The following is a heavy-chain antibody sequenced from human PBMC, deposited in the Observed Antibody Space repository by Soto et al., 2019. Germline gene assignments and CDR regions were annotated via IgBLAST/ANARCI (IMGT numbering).Heavy chain of an antibody. Sequence: SGPTLVNPTETLTLTCTVSGFSLSNARMGVSWIRQPPGKALEWLAHIFSNDEKSYSTSLKSRLTISKGTSKSQVVLTMTNMDPVDTATYYCARIQLGYCSGGSCYWFDPWGQGTLVTVSS. CDR2: IFSNDEK. CDR1: GFSLSNARMG. D-gene: IGHD2-15*01. V-gene: IGHV2-26*01. J-gene: IGHJ5*02. CDR3: ARIQLGYCSGGSCYWFDP.